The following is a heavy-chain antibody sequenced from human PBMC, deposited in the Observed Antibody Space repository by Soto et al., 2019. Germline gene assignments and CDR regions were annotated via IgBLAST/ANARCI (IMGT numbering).Heavy chain of an antibody. J-gene: IGHJ4*02. V-gene: IGHV1-69*01. CDR3: ARSHDTPYYFDY. D-gene: IGHD3-22*01. CDR2: ILPICGTA. Sequence: QVQLVQSGAEVKKPGSSVKVSCKASGGTFSSYAISWVRQAPGQGLEWMGGILPICGTANSAQKFQGRVTITADESTSTAYMELSSLRSEDTAVYYCARSHDTPYYFDYWGQGTLVTVSS. CDR1: GGTFSSYA.